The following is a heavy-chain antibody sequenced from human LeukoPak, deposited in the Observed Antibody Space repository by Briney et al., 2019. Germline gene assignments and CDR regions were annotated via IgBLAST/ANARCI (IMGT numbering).Heavy chain of an antibody. CDR3: ARVGAWDLQRVFEY. Sequence: PGGSLRLSCAASGFRIGDYWMTWARHIPGKGLEWVANIKQDGAEKHYAESVEGRFIISRDNAKNSLYLEMDSLKVEDTAVYYCARVGAWDLQRVFEYWGQGTLVTVSS. CDR2: IKQDGAEK. J-gene: IGHJ4*02. D-gene: IGHD1-26*01. V-gene: IGHV3-7*01. CDR1: GFRIGDYW.